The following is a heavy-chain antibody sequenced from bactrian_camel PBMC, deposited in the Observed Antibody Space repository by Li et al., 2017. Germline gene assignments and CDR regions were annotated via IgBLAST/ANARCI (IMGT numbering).Heavy chain of an antibody. Sequence: QLVESGGGSVQAGGSLKLSCAASDNTLRRRCWGWFRQPPGKEREGVAVIDGAGTPAYTHSVKGRFIISRGNAKNTLYLKLNSLRTEDTAMYYCAVSTTTYSPVFGQGTQVTVS. CDR2: IDGAGTP. V-gene: IGHV3S55*01. D-gene: IGHD7*01. CDR1: DNTLRRRC. J-gene: IGHJ4*01.